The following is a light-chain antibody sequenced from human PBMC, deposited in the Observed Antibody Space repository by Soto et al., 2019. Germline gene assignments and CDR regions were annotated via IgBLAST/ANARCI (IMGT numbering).Light chain of an antibody. CDR3: QQYNSYSYT. CDR1: PSISSW. Sequence: DIQMTQSPSTLSASVGDRVTITCRASPSISSWLAWYQQKPGKAPKLLIYKASSLRSGVPSRFSGSGSGTEFTLTISSLQPDDFATYYCQQYNSYSYTFGQGTKLEIK. CDR2: KAS. V-gene: IGKV1-5*03. J-gene: IGKJ2*01.